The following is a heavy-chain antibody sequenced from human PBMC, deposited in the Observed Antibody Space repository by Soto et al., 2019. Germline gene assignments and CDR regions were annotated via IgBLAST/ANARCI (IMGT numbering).Heavy chain of an antibody. CDR3: AREEDGGPPYYYYGMDV. D-gene: IGHD2-15*01. V-gene: IGHV1-69*01. J-gene: IGHJ6*02. Sequence: QVQLVQSGAEVKKPGSSVKVSCKASGGTFSSYAISWVRQAPGQGLEWMGGIIPIFGTANYAQKFQGRVTITADESTSTAYMELSSLRSEDTAVYYCAREEDGGPPYYYYGMDVWGQGTKVTVSS. CDR2: IIPIFGTA. CDR1: GGTFSSYA.